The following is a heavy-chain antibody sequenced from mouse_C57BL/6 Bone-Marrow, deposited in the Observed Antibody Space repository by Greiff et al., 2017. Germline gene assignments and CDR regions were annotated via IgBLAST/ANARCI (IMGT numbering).Heavy chain of an antibody. CDR1: GYTFTSYW. V-gene: IGHV1-59*01. J-gene: IGHJ1*03. Sequence: VQLQQPGAELVRPGTSVKLSCKASGYTFTSYWMHWVKQRPGQGLEWIGVIDPSDSYTNYNQKFKGKATLTVDTSSSTAYMQLSSLTSEDSAVYYCARITTVVAPRYFDVWGTGTTVTVSS. D-gene: IGHD1-1*01. CDR2: IDPSDSYT. CDR3: ARITTVVAPRYFDV.